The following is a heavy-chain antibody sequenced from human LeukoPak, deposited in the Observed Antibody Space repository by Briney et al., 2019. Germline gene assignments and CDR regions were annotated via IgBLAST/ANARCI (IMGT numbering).Heavy chain of an antibody. V-gene: IGHV3-53*01. Sequence: GGSLRPSCAASGFTVSSNYMSWVRQAPGKGLEWVSVIYSGGSTFYADSVKGRFSISRDNSKNTLYLQMNSLRAEDTAVYYCARGNSRLHWDWGQGTLVTVSS. D-gene: IGHD2-15*01. CDR3: ARGNSRLHWD. CDR1: GFTVSSNY. J-gene: IGHJ4*02. CDR2: IYSGGST.